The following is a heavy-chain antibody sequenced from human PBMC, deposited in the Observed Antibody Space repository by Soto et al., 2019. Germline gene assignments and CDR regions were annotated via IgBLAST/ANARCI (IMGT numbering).Heavy chain of an antibody. V-gene: IGHV3-30*18. CDR3: AKDLGWYSSSWFSSNNGMEV. D-gene: IGHD6-13*01. Sequence: QVQLVESGGGVVQPGRSLRLSCAASGFTFSSYGMHWVRQAPGKGLEWVAVISYDGSNKYYADSVKGRFTISRDNSKNALYLQMNSLRAEDTAVYYCAKDLGWYSSSWFSSNNGMEVWGQGTTVTVSS. J-gene: IGHJ6*02. CDR2: ISYDGSNK. CDR1: GFTFSSYG.